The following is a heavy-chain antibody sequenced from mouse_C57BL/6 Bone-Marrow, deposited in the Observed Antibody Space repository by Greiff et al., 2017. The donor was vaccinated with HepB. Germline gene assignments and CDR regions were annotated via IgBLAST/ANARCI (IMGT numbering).Heavy chain of an antibody. V-gene: IGHV1-72*01. Sequence: QVHVKQSGAELVKPGASVKLSCKASGYTFTSYWMHWVKQRPGRGLEWIGRIDPNSGGTKYNEKFKSKATLTVDKPSSTAYMQLSSLTSEDSAVYYCARKGGSSYEGSAMDYWGQGTSVTVSS. D-gene: IGHD1-1*01. J-gene: IGHJ4*01. CDR3: ARKGGSSYEGSAMDY. CDR1: GYTFTSYW. CDR2: IDPNSGGT.